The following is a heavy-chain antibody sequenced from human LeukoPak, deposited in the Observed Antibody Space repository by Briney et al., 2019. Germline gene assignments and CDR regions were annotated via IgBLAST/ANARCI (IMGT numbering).Heavy chain of an antibody. CDR2: IDPNTGGT. V-gene: IGHV1-2*06. CDR3: ASLYDIVGTAVDY. Sequence: ASVKVSCKTSGYTFTNYYIHWVRQAPGQGLEWMGRIDPNTGGTKFAKNFQGRVTMTRDTSISTAYVALSGLRSDDTAVYYCASLYDIVGTAVDYWGQGTLVTVSS. D-gene: IGHD3-9*01. J-gene: IGHJ4*02. CDR1: GYTFTNYY.